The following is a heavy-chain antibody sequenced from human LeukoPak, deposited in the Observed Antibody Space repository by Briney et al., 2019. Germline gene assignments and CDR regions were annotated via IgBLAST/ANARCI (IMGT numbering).Heavy chain of an antibody. Sequence: SETLSLTCAVSGYSISSGYYWGWIRQPPGKGLEWIGSIYHSGSTYYNPSLKSRVTILVDTSKNQFSLKPSSVTAADTAVYYCARGYSGYDLDYWGQGTLVTVSS. CDR1: GYSISSGYY. CDR3: ARGYSGYDLDY. J-gene: IGHJ4*02. V-gene: IGHV4-38-2*01. CDR2: IYHSGST. D-gene: IGHD5-12*01.